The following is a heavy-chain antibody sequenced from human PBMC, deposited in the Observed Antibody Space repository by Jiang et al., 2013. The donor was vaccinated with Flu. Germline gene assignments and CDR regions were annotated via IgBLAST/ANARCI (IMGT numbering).Heavy chain of an antibody. CDR1: GFSLSTYGVG. CDR2: VYWDDDN. J-gene: IGHJ3*02. V-gene: IGHV2-5*02. Sequence: KPTQTLTLTCTFSGFSLSTYGVGVGWVRQPPGKALEWLLFVYWDDDNHYNPSLRSRLSVTKDTSKNLVVLTMSNMDPMDTATYFCARRPYVYGNWKGGALDIWGQGTMVTVSS. CDR3: ARRPYVYGNWKGGALDI. D-gene: IGHD1-1*01.